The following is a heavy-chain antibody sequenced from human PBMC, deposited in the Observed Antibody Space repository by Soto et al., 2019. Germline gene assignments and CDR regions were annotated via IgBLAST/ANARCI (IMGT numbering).Heavy chain of an antibody. CDR1: GYTFTNHG. CDR2: ISGHNGNT. J-gene: IGHJ4*02. Sequence: QVQLVQSEAEVKKPGASVKVSCKASGYTFTNHGISWVRQAPGQGLEWLGWISGHNGNTKYAQRLQGRVTMTTDTSTSTAYMELRSLKSDDTAVYYCARDLYPLAYYFDYWGQGTLVTVSS. V-gene: IGHV1-18*01. CDR3: ARDLYPLAYYFDY.